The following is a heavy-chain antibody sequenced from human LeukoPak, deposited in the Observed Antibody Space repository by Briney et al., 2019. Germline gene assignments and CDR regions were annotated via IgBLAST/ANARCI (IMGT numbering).Heavy chain of an antibody. J-gene: IGHJ4*02. CDR2: ISGSGGIT. V-gene: IGHV3-23*01. Sequence: GGSLRLSCSASGFTFISYAMSWVRQAPGKGLEWVSAISGSGGITYYADSVKGRFTISRDNSKNTLYLQMNSLRAEDTAVYYCAKEPLFIIAAAGTFDYWGQGTLVTVSS. D-gene: IGHD6-13*01. CDR1: GFTFISYA. CDR3: AKEPLFIIAAAGTFDY.